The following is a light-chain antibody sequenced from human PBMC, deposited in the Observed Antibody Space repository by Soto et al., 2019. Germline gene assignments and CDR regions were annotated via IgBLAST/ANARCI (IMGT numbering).Light chain of an antibody. V-gene: IGLV1-44*01. CDR2: SSD. Sequence: QPVLTQPPSASGTPGQRVTISCSGSSSNIGSNPVNWYQQLPGTAPKLLIYSSDQRPSGVPDRFSGSKSGTSASLAISGLQSEDEADYYCAAWDDSLNGSWVFGGGTQLTVL. CDR3: AAWDDSLNGSWV. CDR1: SSNIGSNP. J-gene: IGLJ3*02.